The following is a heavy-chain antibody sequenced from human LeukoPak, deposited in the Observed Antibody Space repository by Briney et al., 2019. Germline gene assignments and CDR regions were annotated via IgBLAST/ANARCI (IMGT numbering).Heavy chain of an antibody. J-gene: IGHJ5*02. Sequence: SETLSLTCTVSGGSISSYYWSWIRQPAGKGLEWIGRIYTSGSTNYNPSLKSRVTMSVDTSKNQFSLKLSSVTAADTAVYYCARSGASTVVNWFDPWGQGTLVTVSS. CDR3: ARSGASTVVNWFDP. CDR2: IYTSGST. CDR1: GGSISSYY. V-gene: IGHV4-4*07. D-gene: IGHD2-2*01.